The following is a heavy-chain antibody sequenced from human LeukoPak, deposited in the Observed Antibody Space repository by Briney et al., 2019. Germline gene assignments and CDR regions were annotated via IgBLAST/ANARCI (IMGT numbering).Heavy chain of an antibody. Sequence: SETLSLTCAGYGGSFSGYYWSWIRQPPGKGLEWIGEINHSGSTNYNPSLKSRVTISVDTSKNQFSLKLSSVTAADTAVYYCARGLGVDLWGRGTLVTVSS. D-gene: IGHD1-26*01. J-gene: IGHJ2*01. CDR2: INHSGST. CDR3: ARGLGVDL. V-gene: IGHV4-34*01. CDR1: GGSFSGYY.